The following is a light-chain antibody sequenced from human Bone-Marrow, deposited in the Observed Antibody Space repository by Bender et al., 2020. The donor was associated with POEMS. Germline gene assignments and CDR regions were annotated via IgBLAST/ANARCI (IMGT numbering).Light chain of an antibody. J-gene: IGLJ2*01. V-gene: IGLV3-1*01. CDR2: QDD. CDR1: KLGDKY. CDR3: QAWDSRVYVL. Sequence: YELSQPPSVSVSPGQTASITCSGDKLGDKYASWYQQRPGQSPVLVMYQDDKRPSGIPERFSGSNSGNTATLTISGTRATDEAEYYCQAWDSRVYVLFGGGTKLTVL.